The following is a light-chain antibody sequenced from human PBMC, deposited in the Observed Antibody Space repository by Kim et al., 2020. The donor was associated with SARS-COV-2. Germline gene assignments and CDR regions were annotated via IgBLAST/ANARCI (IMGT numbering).Light chain of an antibody. V-gene: IGLV1-44*01. J-gene: IGLJ1*01. Sequence: ELTQPPSASGTPGQRVSISCSGSSSNIGSKTVDWYQQLPGTAPKLLIYSNNQRPSGVPDRFSGSKSGTSASLAISGLQSEDEGEYYCAAWDDSLNGYVFGTGTKVTVL. CDR2: SNN. CDR3: AAWDDSLNGYV. CDR1: SSNIGSKT.